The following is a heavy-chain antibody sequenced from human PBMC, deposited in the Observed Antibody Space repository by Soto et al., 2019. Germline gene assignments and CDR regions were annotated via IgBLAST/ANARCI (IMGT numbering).Heavy chain of an antibody. J-gene: IGHJ3*01. CDR3: ARVWGGAFDL. CDR1: GGSISSYY. D-gene: IGHD3-10*01. V-gene: IGHV4-59*01. Sequence: SETLSLTCTVSGGSISSYYWSWIRQPPGKGLEWIGYIYYSGSTNYNPSLKSRVTISVDTSKNQFSLKLSSVTAADTAVYYCARVWGGAFDLWGQGTLVTVSS. CDR2: IYYSGST.